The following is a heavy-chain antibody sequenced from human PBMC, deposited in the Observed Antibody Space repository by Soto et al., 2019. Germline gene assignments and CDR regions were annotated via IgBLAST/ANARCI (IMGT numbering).Heavy chain of an antibody. CDR1: GASITNFY. CDR2: IYTRGTT. CDR3: AKGGAYYFDS. D-gene: IGHD3-16*01. J-gene: IGHJ4*02. V-gene: IGHV4-4*07. Sequence: VQLQESGPGLVKPSETLSLACPVSGASITNFYWSWIRQSASKGIEWIGRIYTRGTTDYKPSLKSRVTMSIDTSKSQGSLTRISVTAADTAVYYCAKGGAYYFDSWGPGILVTVSS.